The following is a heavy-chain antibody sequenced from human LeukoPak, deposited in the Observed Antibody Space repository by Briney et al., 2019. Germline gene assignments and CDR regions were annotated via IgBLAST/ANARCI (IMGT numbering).Heavy chain of an antibody. V-gene: IGHV3-30*03. CDR3: ARDGTSIVGSLDY. CDR1: GFTFSSYA. D-gene: IGHD1-26*01. Sequence: GGSLRLSCAASGFTFSSYAMHWVRQAPGKGLEWVAVISYDGNSEYYTDSVKGRFTISRDNSKSTLFLQMNSLRAEDTAVYYCARDGTSIVGSLDYWGQGTLVTVSS. CDR2: ISYDGNSE. J-gene: IGHJ4*02.